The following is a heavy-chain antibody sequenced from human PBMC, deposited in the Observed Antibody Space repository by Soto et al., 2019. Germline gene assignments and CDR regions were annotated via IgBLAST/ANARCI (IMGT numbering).Heavy chain of an antibody. V-gene: IGHV3-33*08. CDR2: IASDGTYK. CDR1: GFDFSSRV. Sequence: PGGSLRLSCEASGFDFSSRVMHWVRQGPGKAPEWVAVIASDGTYKYYSDSVKGRFTISRDNSKYTVDLQMDSLRPDDTAVYYCVRRAVGSWPDTCGLGTVLTV. J-gene: IGHJ5*02. D-gene: IGHD6-13*01. CDR3: VRRAVGSWPDT.